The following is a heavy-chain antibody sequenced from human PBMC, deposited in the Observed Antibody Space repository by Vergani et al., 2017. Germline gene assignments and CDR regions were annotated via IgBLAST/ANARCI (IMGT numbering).Heavy chain of an antibody. CDR2: IIPIFGTA. V-gene: IGHV1-69*01. CDR3: ASRADYHDSSGKDDY. CDR1: GGTFSSYA. D-gene: IGHD3-22*01. Sequence: QVQLVQSGAEVKKPGSSVKVSCKASGGTFSSYAISWVRQAPGQGLEWMGGIIPIFGTANYAQKFQGRVKITADESTRAAYMELSSLRSEDTAVYYCASRADYHDSSGKDDYWGQGTLVTVSS. J-gene: IGHJ4*02.